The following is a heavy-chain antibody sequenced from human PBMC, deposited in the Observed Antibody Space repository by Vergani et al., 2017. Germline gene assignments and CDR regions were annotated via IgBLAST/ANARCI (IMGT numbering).Heavy chain of an antibody. CDR3: ARCAPGGSYYPSDY. CDR2: ISAYNGNT. CDR1: GYTFPSSG. D-gene: IGHD1-26*01. Sequence: QVQLVQSGAEVKKPGAPVKVSCKAPGYTFPSSGISWVRLAPGQGLEGVGWISAYNGNTNYAQKLQGRVTMTADTSTSTAYLELRSRRSDDTAVYYWARCAPGGSYYPSDYWGQGTLVTVS. V-gene: IGHV1-18*01. J-gene: IGHJ4*02.